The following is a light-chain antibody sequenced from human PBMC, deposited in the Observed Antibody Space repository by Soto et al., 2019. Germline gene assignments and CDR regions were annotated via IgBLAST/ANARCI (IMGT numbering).Light chain of an antibody. CDR3: SSYTSGSILYV. CDR1: SSDVGGYDY. CDR2: EVN. Sequence: QSALTQPASVSGSPGQSITISCTGTSSDVGGYDYVSWYQQHPGKAPKLMIYEVNNRPSGVSNRFSGSKSGNTASLTISGLQAEDEADYYCSSYTSGSILYVFGTGTKFTVL. V-gene: IGLV2-14*01. J-gene: IGLJ1*01.